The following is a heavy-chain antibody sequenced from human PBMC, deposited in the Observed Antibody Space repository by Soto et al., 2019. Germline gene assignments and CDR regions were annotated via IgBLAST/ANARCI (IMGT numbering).Heavy chain of an antibody. CDR3: ARGVGGSDSWYFDY. Sequence: EVQLVESGGGLVKPGGSLRLSCAASGFTFSSYSMNWVRQAPGKGLEWVSSISSSSSYIYYADSVKGRFTISRDNAKNSLYLQMISLRAEDTAVNYCARGVGGSDSWYFDYWGQGTLVTVSS. J-gene: IGHJ4*02. D-gene: IGHD2-15*01. CDR1: GFTFSSYS. V-gene: IGHV3-21*01. CDR2: ISSSSSYI.